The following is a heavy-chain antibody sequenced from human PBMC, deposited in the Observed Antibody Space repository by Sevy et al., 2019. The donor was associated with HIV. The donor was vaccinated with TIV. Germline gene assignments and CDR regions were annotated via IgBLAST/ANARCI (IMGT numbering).Heavy chain of an antibody. V-gene: IGHV3-15*01. D-gene: IGHD3-10*01. Sequence: GGSLRLSCAAFGFTFSNAWMSWVRQAPGKGLEWVGRIKRKTDGGTTHYAAPVKGKFTISTEDSKNTLYLQMNSLKTEDTAIYYCTTDSKKRGLSALLDYWGQGTLVTVSS. CDR2: IKRKTDGGTT. CDR1: GFTFSNAW. J-gene: IGHJ4*02. CDR3: TTDSKKRGLSALLDY.